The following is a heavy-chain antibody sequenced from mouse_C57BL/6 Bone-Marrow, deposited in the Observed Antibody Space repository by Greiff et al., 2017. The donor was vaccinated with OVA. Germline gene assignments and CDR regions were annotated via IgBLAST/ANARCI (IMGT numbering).Heavy chain of an antibody. Sequence: QVTLKESGPGILQPSQTLSLTCSFSGFSLSTFGMGVGWIRQPSGKGLEWLAHIWWDDDKYYNPALKSRLTISKDTSQHQVFLKIAIVDTADKATDNCARIYYGSSYYFDYWGQGTTLTVSA. D-gene: IGHD1-1*01. CDR1: GFSLSTFGMG. J-gene: IGHJ2*01. CDR2: IWWDDDK. V-gene: IGHV8-8*01. CDR3: ARIYYGSSYYFDY.